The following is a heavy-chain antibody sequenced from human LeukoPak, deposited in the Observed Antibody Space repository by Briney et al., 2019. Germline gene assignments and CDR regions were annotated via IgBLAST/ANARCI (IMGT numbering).Heavy chain of an antibody. J-gene: IGHJ4*02. V-gene: IGHV4-39*01. CDR1: GGSISSSSYY. CDR2: IYYSGST. CDR3: ARLIVGADYFDY. D-gene: IGHD1-26*01. Sequence: SETLSLTCTVSGGSISSSSYYWGWIRQPPGKGLEWIGSIYYSGSTYYNPSLKSRVTISVDTSKNQFSLKLSSVTAADTAVYYCARLIVGADYFDYWGQGTLVTVSS.